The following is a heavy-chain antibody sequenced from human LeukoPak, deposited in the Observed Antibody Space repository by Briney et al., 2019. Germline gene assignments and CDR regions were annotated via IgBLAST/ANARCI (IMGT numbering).Heavy chain of an antibody. D-gene: IGHD6-19*01. CDR2: ISSRGGST. Sequence: PGGSLRLSWTASGXTFTTHAVNWVRQAPGKGLEWVSVISSRGGSTYYADSVKGRFTISRDNSKSTLYLQMNSLRVEDTAVYYCARDWGSGWYFDYWGQGTQVTVSS. J-gene: IGHJ4*02. CDR1: GXTFTTHA. CDR3: ARDWGSGWYFDY. V-gene: IGHV3-23*01.